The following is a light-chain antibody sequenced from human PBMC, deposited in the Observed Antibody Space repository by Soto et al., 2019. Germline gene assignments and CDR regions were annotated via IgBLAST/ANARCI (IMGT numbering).Light chain of an antibody. V-gene: IGLV2-14*01. J-gene: IGLJ1*01. CDR1: SSDIGAYNY. CDR2: EVS. Sequence: QSVLTQPASVSGSPGQSITISCTGTSSDIGAYNYVSWYQQYPGKDPKLMIYEVSNRPSGVSNRFSGSKSGNTASLTISGLQAEDEADYYCTSYRSTSTVYVFGTGTKVTVL. CDR3: TSYRSTSTVYV.